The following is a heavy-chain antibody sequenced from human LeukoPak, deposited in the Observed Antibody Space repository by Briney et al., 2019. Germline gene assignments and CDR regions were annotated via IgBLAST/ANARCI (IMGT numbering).Heavy chain of an antibody. J-gene: IGHJ4*02. CDR2: IKQDGSEK. CDR3: ARDLDIAAAPSDY. V-gene: IGHV3-7*01. D-gene: IGHD6-13*01. CDR1: GFTFSSYW. Sequence: PGGSLRLSCAASGFTFSSYWMSWVRHAPGQGLEWVANIKQDGSEKGYVDSVKGRFTISRDNAKNSLYLQMNSLRAEDTAVYYCARDLDIAAAPSDYWGQGTLVTVSS.